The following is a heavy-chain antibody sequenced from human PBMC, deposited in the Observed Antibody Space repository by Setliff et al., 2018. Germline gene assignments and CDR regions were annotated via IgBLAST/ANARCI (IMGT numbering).Heavy chain of an antibody. D-gene: IGHD2-15*01. V-gene: IGHV4-61*09. Sequence: SETLSLTCNVSGASISSGSHYWSWIRQSAGEKPTWIGHVYSTGSNNYNPSFESRMSISVDKSNNQFSLKMTSVTAADTAIYYCVRDRYGRNSDGSGVYNWFDSWGQGILVTVSS. CDR3: VRDRYGRNSDGSGVYNWFDS. CDR2: VYSTGSN. CDR1: GASISSGSHY. J-gene: IGHJ5*01.